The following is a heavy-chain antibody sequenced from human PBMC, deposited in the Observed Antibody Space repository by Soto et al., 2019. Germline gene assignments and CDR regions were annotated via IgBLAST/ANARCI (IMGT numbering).Heavy chain of an antibody. CDR1: GGSFSGYY. CDR2: INHSGST. V-gene: IGHV4-34*01. CDR3: ARESYFSALVLGGYYYYGMDV. Sequence: QVQLQQWGAGLLKPSETLSLTCAVYGGSFSGYYWSWIRQPPGKGLEWIGEINHSGSTNYNPSLKSRVTISVDTSKNQFSLKLSSVTAADTAVYYCARESYFSALVLGGYYYYGMDVWGQGTTVTVSS. D-gene: IGHD6-13*01. J-gene: IGHJ6*02.